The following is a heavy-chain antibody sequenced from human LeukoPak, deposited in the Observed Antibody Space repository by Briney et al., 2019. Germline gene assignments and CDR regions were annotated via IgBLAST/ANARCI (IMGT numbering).Heavy chain of an antibody. Sequence: PSETLSLTCTVSGGSISSYYWNWIRQPPGKGLDWIGYIYHGGSTNYNPSLKSRVTISVDTSKTQISLKLRAVTAADTAVYYCARSRVWSDYWGYFDYWGQGTLVTVSS. CDR2: IYHGGST. CDR1: GGSISSYY. CDR3: ARSRVWSDYWGYFDY. D-gene: IGHD3-3*01. J-gene: IGHJ4*02. V-gene: IGHV4-59*01.